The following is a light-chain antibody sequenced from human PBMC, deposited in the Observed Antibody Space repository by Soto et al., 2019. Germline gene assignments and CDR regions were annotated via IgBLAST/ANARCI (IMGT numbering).Light chain of an antibody. CDR2: EVN. V-gene: IGLV2-8*01. J-gene: IGLJ2*01. Sequence: QSLLTPPPSASGSPGQSVTIPCAGTSTDVGEYNYVSWYQQHPGKVPKLIIFEVNKRPSGVPDRFSGSKSGDTASLTVSGLPAEDEADYYCSSVVGATMRLGGGTKVTV. CDR3: SSVVGATMR. CDR1: STDVGEYNY.